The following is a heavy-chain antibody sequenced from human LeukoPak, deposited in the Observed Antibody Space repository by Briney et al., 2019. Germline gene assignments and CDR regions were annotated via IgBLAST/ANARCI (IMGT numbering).Heavy chain of an antibody. J-gene: IGHJ5*02. CDR3: ARGLGTIQLWLRGNWFDP. CDR1: GGSFSDYF. CDR2: INHSGST. Sequence: SETLSLTCAVYGGSFSDYFWSWIRQPPGKGLEWIGEINHSGSTNYNPSLKSRITISVDTSKNQFSLKLSSVTAADTAVYYCARGLGTIQLWLRGNWFDPWGQGTLVTVSS. V-gene: IGHV4-34*01. D-gene: IGHD5-18*01.